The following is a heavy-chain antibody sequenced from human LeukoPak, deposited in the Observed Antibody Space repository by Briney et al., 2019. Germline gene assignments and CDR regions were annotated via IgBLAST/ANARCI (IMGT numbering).Heavy chain of an antibody. Sequence: GESLKISCEASGYSFTSYWIGWVRQMPGKGLEWMGIIFPAGSGTRYSPSSQGQVTISADKSINTAYLQWSSLKASDTAIYYCARQQAVAGPGIDYWGQGTVVTVSS. CDR1: GYSFTSYW. V-gene: IGHV5-51*01. CDR2: IFPAGSGT. J-gene: IGHJ4*02. CDR3: ARQQAVAGPGIDY. D-gene: IGHD6-19*01.